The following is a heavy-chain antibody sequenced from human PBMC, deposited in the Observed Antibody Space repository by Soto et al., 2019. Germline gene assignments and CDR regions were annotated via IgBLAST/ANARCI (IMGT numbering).Heavy chain of an antibody. Sequence: ASLKLSCKASGYDFTNYGISWVRNAPGQGLEWMGWISTYNAKSKSAQKCQGRVTLTTDTSTNTAYMDLRSPRSDDTAIYYCARDSGFSLDTHGYFDFWGQGTRVTVSS. J-gene: IGHJ4*02. D-gene: IGHD3-22*01. V-gene: IGHV1-18*04. CDR3: ARDSGFSLDTHGYFDF. CDR2: ISTYNAKS. CDR1: GYDFTNYG.